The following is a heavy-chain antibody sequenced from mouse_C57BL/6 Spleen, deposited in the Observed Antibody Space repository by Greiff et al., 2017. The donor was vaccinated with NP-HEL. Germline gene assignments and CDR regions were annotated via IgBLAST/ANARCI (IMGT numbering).Heavy chain of an antibody. J-gene: IGHJ3*01. CDR2: INPNNGGT. CDR1: GYTFTDYN. D-gene: IGHD3-1*01. Sequence: EVKLMESGPELVKPGASVKMSCKASGYTFTDYNMHWVKQSHGKSLEWIGYINPNNGGTSYNQKFKGKATLTVNKSSSTAYMELRSLTSEDSAVYYCARSGFPWFAYWGQGTLVTVSA. V-gene: IGHV1-22*01. CDR3: ARSGFPWFAY.